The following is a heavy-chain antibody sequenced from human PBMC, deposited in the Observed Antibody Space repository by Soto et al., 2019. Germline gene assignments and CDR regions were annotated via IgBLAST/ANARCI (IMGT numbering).Heavy chain of an antibody. CDR2: ITYSGGDT. CDR3: AKGGPLPPAPLDY. CDR1: GFAFSTYV. D-gene: IGHD3-16*01. V-gene: IGHV3-23*01. J-gene: IGHJ4*02. Sequence: GGSLRLSCAASGFAFSTYVMSWVRQAPGKGLEWVSAITYSGGDTYYADSVKGRFTISRDNSQNTVYLQMDSLRVEDTAVYYCAKGGPLPPAPLDYWGQGTLVTVSS.